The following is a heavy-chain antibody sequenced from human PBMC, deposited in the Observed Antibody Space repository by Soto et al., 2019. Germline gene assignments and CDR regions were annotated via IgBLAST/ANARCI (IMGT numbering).Heavy chain of an antibody. CDR2: IYGGGTT. Sequence: EVQLVASGGGLIQPGGSLRLSCAASGFAVNSDYMSWFRQAPGKGLEWVSVIYGGGTTYYSYSVKGRFTISRDNSKNTVCLQMNRLRAEDTAVYYWVRTSRYWVQGTRVIVSS. CDR1: GFAVNSDY. CDR3: VRTSRY. V-gene: IGHV3-53*01. J-gene: IGHJ4*02. D-gene: IGHD2-2*01.